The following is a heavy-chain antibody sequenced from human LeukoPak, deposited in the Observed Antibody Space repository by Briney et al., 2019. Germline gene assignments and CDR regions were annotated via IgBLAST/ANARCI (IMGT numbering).Heavy chain of an antibody. CDR2: ISAYNGNT. D-gene: IGHD1-26*01. Sequence: ASVKVSCKASGYTFTGYYMHWVRQAPGQGLEWMGWISAYNGNTNYAQKLQGRVTMTTDTSTSTAYMELRSLRSDDTAVYYCASGSYGNYFDYWGQGTLVTVSS. V-gene: IGHV1-18*04. CDR1: GYTFTGYY. J-gene: IGHJ4*02. CDR3: ASGSYGNYFDY.